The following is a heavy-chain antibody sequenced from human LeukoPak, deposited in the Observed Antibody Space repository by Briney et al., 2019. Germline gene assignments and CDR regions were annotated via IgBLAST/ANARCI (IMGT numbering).Heavy chain of an antibody. J-gene: IGHJ3*02. CDR3: ARGGADYDILTGYGGAFDI. CDR1: GYTFTSYA. D-gene: IGHD3-9*01. Sequence: ASVKVSCKASGYTFTSYAMHWVRQAPGQRLEWMGWINAGNGNTNYAQKLQDRVTMTTDTSTSTAYMELRSLRSDDTAVYYCARGGADYDILTGYGGAFDIWGQGTMVTVSS. V-gene: IGHV1-3*01. CDR2: INAGNGNT.